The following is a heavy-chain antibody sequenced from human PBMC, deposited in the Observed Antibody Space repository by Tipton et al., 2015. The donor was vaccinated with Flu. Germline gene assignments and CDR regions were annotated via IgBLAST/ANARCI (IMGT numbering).Heavy chain of an antibody. CDR2: ISGSGVIT. Sequence: CAASGFTFSSYAMSWVRQAPGKGLEWVSGISGSGVITNYADSVKGRFTISRDKSKNTLLLQMNNLRAEDTAVYYCAKVSDDILNGYSPSLDYWGQGTLVTVSS. V-gene: IGHV3-23*01. D-gene: IGHD3-9*01. CDR1: GFTFSSYA. J-gene: IGHJ4*02. CDR3: AKVSDDILNGYSPSLDY.